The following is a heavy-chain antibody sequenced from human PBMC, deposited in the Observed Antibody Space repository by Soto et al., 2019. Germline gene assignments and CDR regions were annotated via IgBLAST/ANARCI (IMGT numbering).Heavy chain of an antibody. V-gene: IGHV3-23*01. J-gene: IGHJ6*02. Sequence: EVQLSESGGGLVQPGGSLRLSCAASGFTFSSYAMTWVRQAPGKGLEWVSAISDSGGSTYYADSVKGRFTISRDNSKNTLYLQMNSLRAEDTAVYYCAKDDTTSDYDFWSGYHPYGMDVWGQGTTVTVSS. D-gene: IGHD3-3*01. CDR2: ISDSGGST. CDR1: GFTFSSYA. CDR3: AKDDTTSDYDFWSGYHPYGMDV.